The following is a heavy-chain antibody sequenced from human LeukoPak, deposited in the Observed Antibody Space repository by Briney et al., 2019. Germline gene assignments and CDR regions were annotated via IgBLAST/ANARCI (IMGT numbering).Heavy chain of an antibody. J-gene: IGHJ4*02. D-gene: IGHD3-22*01. Sequence: PSETLPLTCTVSGGSKSSYYWSWIRQPPGKGLEWIGYSYTSGSANYNPSLKSRVTISVDTSKNQFSLKLSSVTAADTAVYYCARHRPTYYYDSSGYYSPYYFDYWGQGTLVTVSS. CDR2: SYTSGSA. V-gene: IGHV4-4*09. CDR3: ARHRPTYYYDSSGYYSPYYFDY. CDR1: GGSKSSYY.